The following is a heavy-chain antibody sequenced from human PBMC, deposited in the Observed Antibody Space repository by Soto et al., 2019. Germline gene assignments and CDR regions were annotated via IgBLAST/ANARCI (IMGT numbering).Heavy chain of an antibody. Sequence: QVQLQQWGAGLLKPSETMSLTCAVYGGSFSGYYWSWIRQPPGKGLEWIGEINHSGSTNYNPSLKSRVTRSVDTSKNQFSLKLSSVTAADTAVYYCARGVAGTVFYWGQGTLVTVSS. D-gene: IGHD6-19*01. J-gene: IGHJ4*02. CDR3: ARGVAGTVFY. CDR2: INHSGST. CDR1: GGSFSGYY. V-gene: IGHV4-34*01.